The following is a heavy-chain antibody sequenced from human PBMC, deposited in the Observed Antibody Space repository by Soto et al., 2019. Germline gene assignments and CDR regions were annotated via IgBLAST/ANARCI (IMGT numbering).Heavy chain of an antibody. CDR3: AGSSVGIAVAGDAFDI. Sequence: ASVKVSCKASGYTFTSYDINWVRQATGQGLEWMGWMNPNSGNTGYAQKFQGRVTMTRNTSISTAYMELSSLRSEDTAVYYCAGSSVGIAVAGDAFDIWGQGTMVTVSS. CDR2: MNPNSGNT. CDR1: GYTFTSYD. J-gene: IGHJ3*02. D-gene: IGHD6-19*01. V-gene: IGHV1-8*01.